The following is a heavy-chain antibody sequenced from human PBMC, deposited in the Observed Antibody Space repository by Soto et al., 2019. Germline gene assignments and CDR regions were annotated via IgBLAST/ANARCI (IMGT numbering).Heavy chain of an antibody. V-gene: IGHV3-23*01. D-gene: IGHD6-6*01. CDR3: AKDIRSIWTKNWFDP. CDR1: GDTFSTNA. Sequence: GGALRGSGAASGDTFSTNAIRWIRQAPGKGLEWVSAISAGGGTTSYSDSVKGRFTISRDNSKNTLYLQMNTLKAEDTAVYYCAKDIRSIWTKNWFDPCAQGTLVPVSA. J-gene: IGHJ5*02. CDR2: ISAGGGTT.